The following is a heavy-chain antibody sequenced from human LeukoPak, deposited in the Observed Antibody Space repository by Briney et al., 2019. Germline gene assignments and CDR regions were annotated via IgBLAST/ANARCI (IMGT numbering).Heavy chain of an antibody. CDR2: IRQDGDQT. J-gene: IGHJ4*02. V-gene: IGHV3-7*01. CDR3: AKDLASTGALDL. D-gene: IGHD1-14*01. CDR1: GFTFSAYW. Sequence: GGSLRLSCAASGFTFSAYWMHWVRQAPGKGLEWLADIRQDGDQTYYADSVKGRFTISRDNAKNSLYPQLNSLRAEDTAVYYCAKDLASTGALDLWGQGTLVTVSS.